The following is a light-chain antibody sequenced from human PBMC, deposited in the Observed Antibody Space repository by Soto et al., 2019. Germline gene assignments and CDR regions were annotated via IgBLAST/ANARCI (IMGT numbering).Light chain of an antibody. Sequence: QSALTQPAPVSGSPGQSITISCTGTSSDVGGYNYVSWYQQHPGKAPKLMIYEVSNRPSGVSNRFSGSKSGNTASLTISGLQAEDEADYYCSSYISSSIDYVFGTGTKLTVL. J-gene: IGLJ1*01. CDR3: SSYISSSIDYV. CDR1: SSDVGGYNY. CDR2: EVS. V-gene: IGLV2-14*01.